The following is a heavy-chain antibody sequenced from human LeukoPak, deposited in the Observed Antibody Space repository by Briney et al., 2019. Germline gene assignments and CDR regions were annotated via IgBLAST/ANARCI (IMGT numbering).Heavy chain of an antibody. V-gene: IGHV3-7*01. CDR2: IKQDGSEK. CDR3: AKDRGYYYDSSGYNDY. D-gene: IGHD3-22*01. Sequence: PGGSLRLSCAASGFTFSSYWMSWVRQAPGKGLEWVANIKQDGSEKYYVDSVKGRFTISRDNSKNTLYLQMNSLRAEDTAVYYCAKDRGYYYDSSGYNDYWGQGTLVTVSS. J-gene: IGHJ4*02. CDR1: GFTFSSYW.